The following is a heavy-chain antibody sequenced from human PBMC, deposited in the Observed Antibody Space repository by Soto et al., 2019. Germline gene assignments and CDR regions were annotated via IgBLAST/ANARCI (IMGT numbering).Heavy chain of an antibody. D-gene: IGHD3-9*01. CDR3: ARGGRNFLPGSYCSYA. V-gene: IGHV1-69*13. CDR1: GGTFSSYA. Sequence: SVKVSCKASGGTFSSYAISWVRQAPGQGLEWMGGIIPIFGTANYAQKFQGRVTITADESTSTAYMELSSLRSEDTAVYYCARGGRNFLPGSYCSYAGGKEPLVTFP. J-gene: IGHJ4*02. CDR2: IIPIFGTA.